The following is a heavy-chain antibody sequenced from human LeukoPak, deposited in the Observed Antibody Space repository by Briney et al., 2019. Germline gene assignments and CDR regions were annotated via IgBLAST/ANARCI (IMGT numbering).Heavy chain of an antibody. J-gene: IGHJ4*02. D-gene: IGHD2-15*01. CDR1: GFSLINRVG. CDR3: AQHEDISMGFDY. CDR2: IYWDDDK. V-gene: IGHV2-5*02. Sequence: SGPTLVNPTQTLTLTCTFSGFSLINRVGVGWIRQPPGKALEWLALIYWDDDKRYSPSLKRRLTITKDTSKNQVVLTMTNMDPVDTATYYCAQHEDISMGFDYWGQGTLVTVSS.